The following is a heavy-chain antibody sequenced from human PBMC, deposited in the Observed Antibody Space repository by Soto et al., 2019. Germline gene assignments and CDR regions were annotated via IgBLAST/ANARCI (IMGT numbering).Heavy chain of an antibody. Sequence: PSGTLSLTCAASGYSISTGFNWAWIRQPGGKGLGWSGRIYRSGSTYYNLSVKSGVSISSDACKNENYLKLRYVTAEETELTSRAQDWGTGFYHLDSWGQGTLVTVSS. CDR2: IYRSGST. J-gene: IGHJ4*02. CDR1: GYSISTGFN. V-gene: IGHV4-38-2*01. CDR3: AQDWGTGFYHLDS. D-gene: IGHD6-19*01.